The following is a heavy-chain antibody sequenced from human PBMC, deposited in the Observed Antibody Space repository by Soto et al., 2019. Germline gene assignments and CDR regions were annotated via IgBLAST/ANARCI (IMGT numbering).Heavy chain of an antibody. D-gene: IGHD6-6*01. V-gene: IGHV1-3*04. CDR2: INTGNGNT. J-gene: IGHJ6*02. CDR3: ARPRPSIAARPYGMDV. CDR1: GYSFTSYA. Sequence: ASVKVSCKASGYSFTSYAMHLVRQAPGQRLEWMGGINTGNGNTKYSQKFQGRVTITTDTFTSTAYMELSSLRSEDTAVYYCARPRPSIAARPYGMDVWGQGTTVTVSS.